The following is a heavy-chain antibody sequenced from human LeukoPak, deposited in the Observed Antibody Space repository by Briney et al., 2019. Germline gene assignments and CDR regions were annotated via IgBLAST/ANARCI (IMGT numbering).Heavy chain of an antibody. D-gene: IGHD3-10*01. V-gene: IGHV1-24*01. CDR2: FDPEDGQI. J-gene: IGHJ4*02. CDR1: GYTFTSYY. Sequence: ASVKVSCKASGYTFTSYYMHWVRQAPGKGLEWMGGFDPEDGQIIYAQNFQGRVTMTEDTSTDTAYMELSSLRSEDTAVYYCATEIRGVIIPKFDYWGQGALVTVSS. CDR3: ATEIRGVIIPKFDY.